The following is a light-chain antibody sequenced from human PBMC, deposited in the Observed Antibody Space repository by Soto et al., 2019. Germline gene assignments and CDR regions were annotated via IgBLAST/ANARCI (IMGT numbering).Light chain of an antibody. V-gene: IGLV2-14*03. CDR2: DVS. CDR3: SSYSSRNTHV. Sequence: QSALTQPASVSGSPGQSITISCTGTSSDVGGYNYVSWYQQHPGKAPKLMIYDVSNRTSGVSNRFSGSKSGNTASLTISGLQAEDEADYYCSSYSSRNTHVFGPGTKLTVL. CDR1: SSDVGGYNY. J-gene: IGLJ1*01.